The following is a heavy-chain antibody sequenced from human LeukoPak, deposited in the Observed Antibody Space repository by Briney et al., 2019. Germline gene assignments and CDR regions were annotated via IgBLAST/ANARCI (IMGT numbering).Heavy chain of an antibody. CDR2: ISAYNGNT. CDR3: AREPLQNWYFDL. J-gene: IGHJ2*01. V-gene: IGHV1-18*01. D-gene: IGHD4-11*01. CDR1: GYTFTSYD. Sequence: ASVKVSCKASGYTFTSYDINWVRQAPGQGLEWMGWISAYNGNTNYAQKLQGRVTMTTDTSTSTAYMELRSLRSDDTAVYYCAREPLQNWYFDLWGRGTLVTVSS.